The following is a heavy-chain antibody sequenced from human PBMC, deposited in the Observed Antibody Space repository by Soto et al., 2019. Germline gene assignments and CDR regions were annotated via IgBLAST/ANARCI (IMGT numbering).Heavy chain of an antibody. D-gene: IGHD3-3*01. CDR3: AADDFRAGTYYYGMDV. Sequence: SETLSLTCAVSGGSISSSNWWSWVRQPPGKGLEWIGEIYHSGSTNYNPSLKSRVTISVDKSKNQFSLKLSSVTAADTAVYYCAADDFRAGTYYYGMDVWGQATTVTVS. V-gene: IGHV4-4*02. CDR1: GGSISSSNW. CDR2: IYHSGST. J-gene: IGHJ6*02.